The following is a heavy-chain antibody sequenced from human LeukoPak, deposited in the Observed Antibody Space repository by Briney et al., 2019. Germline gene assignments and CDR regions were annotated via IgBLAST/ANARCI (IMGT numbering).Heavy chain of an antibody. V-gene: IGHV3-21*01. Sequence: PGGSLRLSCAASGFTFSTFSMNWVRQAPGKGLEWVSSISSRNTYIYYADSVRGRFTISRDNAKNSLYLQMNSLRADDTAVYYCARGRLTTGGWFNPWGQGTLVTVSS. D-gene: IGHD3-9*01. J-gene: IGHJ5*02. CDR2: ISSRNTYI. CDR1: GFTFSTFS. CDR3: ARGRLTTGGWFNP.